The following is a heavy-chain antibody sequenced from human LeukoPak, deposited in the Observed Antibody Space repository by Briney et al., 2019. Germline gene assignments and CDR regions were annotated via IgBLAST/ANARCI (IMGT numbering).Heavy chain of an antibody. CDR1: GYTFTSYY. CDR2: INPSGGST. Sequence: ASVKVSCKASGYTFTSYYMHWVRQAPGQGLEWMGIINPSGGSTSYAQKFQGRVTMTRDTSTSTVYMELSSLRSEDTAVYYCARDGVLRYFDWLSFDFDYWGQGTLVTVSS. CDR3: ARDGVLRYFDWLSFDFDY. V-gene: IGHV1-46*01. J-gene: IGHJ4*02. D-gene: IGHD3-9*01.